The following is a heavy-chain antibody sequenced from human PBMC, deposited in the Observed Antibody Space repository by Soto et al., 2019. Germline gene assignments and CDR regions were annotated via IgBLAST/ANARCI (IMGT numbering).Heavy chain of an antibody. CDR3: ARVPSDLAYGDYLYGMDV. J-gene: IGHJ6*02. CDR2: IYYSGST. Sequence: QVQLQESGPGLVKPSQTLSLTCTVSDGSISSGGYYWSWIRQHPGKGLEWIGYIYYSGSTYYNPSLKRRATISVHTYKNQCSLKLSSVTAADTAVYYFARVPSDLAYGDYLYGMDVWGQGTTVTVSS. V-gene: IGHV4-31*03. D-gene: IGHD4-17*01. CDR1: DGSISSGGYY.